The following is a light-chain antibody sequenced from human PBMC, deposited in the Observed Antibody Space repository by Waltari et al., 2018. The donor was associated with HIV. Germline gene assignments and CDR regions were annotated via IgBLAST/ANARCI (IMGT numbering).Light chain of an antibody. V-gene: IGLV1-51*02. Sequence: QSVLTQPPSVSAAPRQNVTISCSGSSSDIGDNYVSWYQQLPGTAPRLLSYEKQNRPLGIPNRFSGSKSGTSATLGITGLQTGDEADYYCGTWHSSLSAGIFGGGTKLTVL. CDR1: SSDIGDNY. CDR2: EKQ. CDR3: GTWHSSLSAGI. J-gene: IGLJ2*01.